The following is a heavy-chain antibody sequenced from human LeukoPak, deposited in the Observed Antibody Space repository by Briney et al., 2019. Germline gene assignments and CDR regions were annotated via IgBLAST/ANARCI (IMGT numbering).Heavy chain of an antibody. CDR2: LYTNGST. Sequence: SETLSLNCTVSGDSISSYYWSWVRQPAGKGLEWIGRLYTNGSTNYNPFLKSRVTMSVDTSKNQFSLKLSSVTTADTAVYFCVRDRYYYDNNYGPAFDYWGQGILITVS. CDR3: VRDRYYYDNNYGPAFDY. J-gene: IGHJ4*02. CDR1: GDSISSYY. V-gene: IGHV4-4*07. D-gene: IGHD3-22*01.